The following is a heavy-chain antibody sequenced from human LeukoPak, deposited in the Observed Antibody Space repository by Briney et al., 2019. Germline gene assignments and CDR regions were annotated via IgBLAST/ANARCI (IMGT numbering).Heavy chain of an antibody. Sequence: GGSLRLSCAVSGLPFGSYGMTWIRQAPGKGLEWVSGITGNGVYTYYADSVKGRFTISRDNSKSTLSLQMNSLRAEDTAVYYCAKSYCGGDCGWGPGTLVTVSS. CDR3: AKSYCGGDCG. V-gene: IGHV3-23*01. CDR1: GLPFGSYG. J-gene: IGHJ4*02. CDR2: ITGNGVYT. D-gene: IGHD2-21*02.